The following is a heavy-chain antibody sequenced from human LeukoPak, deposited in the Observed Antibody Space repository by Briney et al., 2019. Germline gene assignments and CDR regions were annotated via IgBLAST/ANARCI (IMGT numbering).Heavy chain of an antibody. Sequence: GASVKVSCKASGYTFSGYYMHWVRQAPGQGLEWMGWINPNSGGTNYAQKFQGRVTMTRDTSTSTASMELSGLTSDDTAVYYCARDPSIWGVISYYFDYWGQGTLVTVSS. D-gene: IGHD3-10*01. V-gene: IGHV1-2*02. CDR2: INPNSGGT. CDR1: GYTFSGYY. CDR3: ARDPSIWGVISYYFDY. J-gene: IGHJ4*02.